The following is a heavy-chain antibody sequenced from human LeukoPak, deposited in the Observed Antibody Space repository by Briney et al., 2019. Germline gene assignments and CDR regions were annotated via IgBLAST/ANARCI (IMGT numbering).Heavy chain of an antibody. V-gene: IGHV1-2*06. CDR3: ARDYDSSSPHDY. CDR1: GYTFTGYY. D-gene: IGHD6-6*01. J-gene: IGHJ4*02. Sequence: ASVKVSCKASGYTFTGYYMHWVRQAPGQGLEWMGRINPNSGGTNYAQKFQGGVTMTRDTSISTAYMELSRLRSDDTAVYYCARDYDSSSPHDYWGQGTLVTVSS. CDR2: INPNSGGT.